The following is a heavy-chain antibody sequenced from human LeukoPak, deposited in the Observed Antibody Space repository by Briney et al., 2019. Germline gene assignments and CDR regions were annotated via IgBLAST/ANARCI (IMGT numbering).Heavy chain of an antibody. CDR1: GGSFSGYY. V-gene: IGHV4-34*01. Sequence: SETLSLTCAVYGGSFSGYYWSWIRQPPGKGLEWIGEINHSGSTNYNPSLKSRVTISVDTSKNQFSLKLSSVTAADTAVYYCARTGYSPWRGVIAFVYWGQGTLVTVSS. D-gene: IGHD3-10*01. CDR2: INHSGST. CDR3: ARTGYSPWRGVIAFVY. J-gene: IGHJ4*02.